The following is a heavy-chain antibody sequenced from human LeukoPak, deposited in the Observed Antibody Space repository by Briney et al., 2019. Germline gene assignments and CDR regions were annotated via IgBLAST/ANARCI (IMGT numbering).Heavy chain of an antibody. J-gene: IGHJ5*02. CDR3: ARVIAVAGSNWFDP. Sequence: PSETLSLTCTVSGGSISSGSYYWSWIRQLAGKGLEWIGRIDTSGSTNYNPSLKSRVTISADTSKNQFSLKLSSVTAADTAVYYCARVIAVAGSNWFDPWGQGTLVTVSS. D-gene: IGHD6-19*01. CDR2: IDTSGST. V-gene: IGHV4-61*02. CDR1: GGSISSGSYY.